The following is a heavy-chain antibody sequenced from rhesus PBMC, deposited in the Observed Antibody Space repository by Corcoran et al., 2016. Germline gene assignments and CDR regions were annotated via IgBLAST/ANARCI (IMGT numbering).Heavy chain of an antibody. CDR2: IDTSESAT. D-gene: IGHD3-16*01. V-gene: IGHV5-2*01. CDR1: GYSFTSYW. Sequence: EVQLVQSGAEVKRPGESLKISCKTSGYSFTSYWISWVRQMPGKGLGGRGAIDTSESATRYSPPFQGQVTSAADKSISTAYMQWSSLKASDSATYYCAKGTYYYSGTYDYWGQGVLVTVSS. CDR3: AKGTYYYSGTYDY. J-gene: IGHJ4*01.